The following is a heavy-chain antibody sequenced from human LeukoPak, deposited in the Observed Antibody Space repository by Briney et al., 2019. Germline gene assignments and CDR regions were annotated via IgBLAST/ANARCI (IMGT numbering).Heavy chain of an antibody. D-gene: IGHD6-19*01. Sequence: GGSLRLSCAASGFSFSSDNMNWVRQAPGKGLEWVSYISSSSSTIYYADSVKGRFTISRDNAKNSLYLQMNSLRDEDTAVYYCARGMTVPGTYFDYWGQGTLVTVSS. V-gene: IGHV3-48*02. CDR1: GFSFSSDN. CDR3: ARGMTVPGTYFDY. CDR2: ISSSSSTI. J-gene: IGHJ4*02.